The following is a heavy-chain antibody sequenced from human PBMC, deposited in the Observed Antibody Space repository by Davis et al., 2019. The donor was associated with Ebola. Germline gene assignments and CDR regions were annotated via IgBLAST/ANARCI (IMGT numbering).Heavy chain of an antibody. J-gene: IGHJ4*02. CDR1: GGSISSYY. D-gene: IGHD5-12*01. CDR3: AGYSGYDPTRFDY. Sequence: PSETLSLTCTVSGGSISSYYWSWIRQPPGKGLEWIGYIYYSGSTNYNPSLKSRVTISVDTSKNQFSLKLSSVTAADTAVYYCAGYSGYDPTRFDYWGQGTLVTVSS. CDR2: IYYSGST. V-gene: IGHV4-59*01.